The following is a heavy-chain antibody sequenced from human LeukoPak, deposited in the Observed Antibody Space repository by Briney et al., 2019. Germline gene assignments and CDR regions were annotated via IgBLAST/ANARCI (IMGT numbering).Heavy chain of an antibody. D-gene: IGHD4-17*01. CDR2: INPSGGST. CDR1: GYTFTSYY. CDR3: AGPPTTVTTARYYYYGMDV. Sequence: ASVKVSCKASGYTFTSYYIHWVRQAPGQGLEWMGIINPSGGSTSYAQKFQGRVTMTRDTSTSTVYMELSSLRSEDTAVYYCAGPPTTVTTARYYYYGMDVWGQGTTVTVSS. J-gene: IGHJ6*02. V-gene: IGHV1-46*01.